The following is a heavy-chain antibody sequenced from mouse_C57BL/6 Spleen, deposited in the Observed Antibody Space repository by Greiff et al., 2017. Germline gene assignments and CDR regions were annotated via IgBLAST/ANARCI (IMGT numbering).Heavy chain of an antibody. CDR3: ASCYDYDYAMDY. CDR2: ISYDGSN. J-gene: IGHJ4*01. CDR1: GYSITSCYY. D-gene: IGHD2-4*01. Sequence: EVQLQESGPGLVKPSQSLSLTCSVTGYSITSCYYWNWIRQFPGNILEWMGNISYDGSNNYNPSLKKHITITRYTSKNQFYLKLNSVTTEDTAKYYWASCYDYDYAMDYWGQGTSVTVSS. V-gene: IGHV3-6*01.